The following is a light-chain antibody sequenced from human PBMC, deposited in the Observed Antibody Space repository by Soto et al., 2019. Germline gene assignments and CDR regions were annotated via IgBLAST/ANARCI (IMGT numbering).Light chain of an antibody. Sequence: AIRMTQSPSSFSASTGDRVTITCRASQGISSYLAWYQQKPGKAPKLLIYAASTLQSGVPSRFSGSGSGTDFTLTISCLQSEDFATYYCQQYYSYPLLTFGGGTKV. V-gene: IGKV1-8*01. J-gene: IGKJ4*01. CDR1: QGISSY. CDR3: QQYYSYPLLT. CDR2: AAS.